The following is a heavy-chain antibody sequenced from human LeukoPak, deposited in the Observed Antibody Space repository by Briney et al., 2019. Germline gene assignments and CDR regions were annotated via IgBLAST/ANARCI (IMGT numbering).Heavy chain of an antibody. CDR1: GGSFSGYY. D-gene: IGHD5-24*01. Sequence: SETLSLTCAVYGGSFSGYYWSWIRQPPGKGLEWIGEINHSGSTNYNPSLKSRVTISVDTSKNQFSLKLSSVTAADTAVYYCARRLVEMATTGAFDYWGQETLVTVSS. V-gene: IGHV4-34*01. CDR2: INHSGST. CDR3: ARRLVEMATTGAFDY. J-gene: IGHJ4*02.